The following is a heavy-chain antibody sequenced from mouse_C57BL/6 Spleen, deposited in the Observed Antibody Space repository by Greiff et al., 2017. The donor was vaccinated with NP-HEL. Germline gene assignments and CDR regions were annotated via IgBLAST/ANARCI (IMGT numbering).Heavy chain of an antibody. Sequence: EVKLVESGGGLVKPGGSLKLSCAASGFTFSSYAMSWVRQTPEKRLEWVATISDGGSYTYYPDNVKGRFTISRDNAKNNLYLQMSHLKSEDTAMYYCARERNYYGSSSPYYSMDYWGQGTSVTVSS. D-gene: IGHD1-1*01. V-gene: IGHV5-4*01. CDR3: ARERNYYGSSSPYYSMDY. CDR2: ISDGGSYT. J-gene: IGHJ4*01. CDR1: GFTFSSYA.